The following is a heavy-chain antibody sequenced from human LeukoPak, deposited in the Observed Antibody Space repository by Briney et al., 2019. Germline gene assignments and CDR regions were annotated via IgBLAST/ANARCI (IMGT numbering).Heavy chain of an antibody. CDR1: GYTFTSYG. Sequence: ASVKVSFKASGYTFTSYGISWVRQAPGQGLEWMGWISAYNGNTNYAQKLQGRVTMTTDTSTSTAYMELRSLRSDDTAVYYCARADYYDSSGYPFDYWGQGTLVTVSS. V-gene: IGHV1-18*01. CDR2: ISAYNGNT. J-gene: IGHJ4*02. CDR3: ARADYYDSSGYPFDY. D-gene: IGHD3-22*01.